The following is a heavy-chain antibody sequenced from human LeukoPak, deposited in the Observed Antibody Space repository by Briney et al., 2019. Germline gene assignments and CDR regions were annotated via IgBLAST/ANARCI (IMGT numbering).Heavy chain of an antibody. J-gene: IGHJ3*02. Sequence: GRSLRLSCRASGFSFRDYGIHWVRQAPGKGLEWVAVISYDGSNKYYADSVKGRFTISRDNSKNTLYLQMNSLRAEDTAVYYCARDSRLIPGAFDIWGQGTMVTVSS. V-gene: IGHV3-30*19. CDR3: ARDSRLIPGAFDI. CDR1: GFSFRDYG. CDR2: ISYDGSNK. D-gene: IGHD6-19*01.